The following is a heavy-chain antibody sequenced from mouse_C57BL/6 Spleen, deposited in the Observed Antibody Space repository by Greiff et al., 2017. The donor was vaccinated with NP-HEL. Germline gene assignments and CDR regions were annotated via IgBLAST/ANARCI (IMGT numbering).Heavy chain of an antibody. V-gene: IGHV1-7*01. CDR1: GYTFTSYW. D-gene: IGHD1-1*01. Sequence: QVQLQQSGAELAKPGASVKLSCKASGYTFTSYWMHWVKQRPGQGLEWIGYINPSSGYTKYNQKFKDKATLTADKSSSTAYMQLSSLTYEDSAVYYCARYDYGSSYLGGRSAWFAYWGQGTLVTVSA. CDR2: INPSSGYT. J-gene: IGHJ3*01. CDR3: ARYDYGSSYLGGRSAWFAY.